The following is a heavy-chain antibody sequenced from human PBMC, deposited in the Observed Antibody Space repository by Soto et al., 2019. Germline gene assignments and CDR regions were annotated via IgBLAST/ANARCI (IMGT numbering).Heavy chain of an antibody. CDR3: ARPTSGSFFEFDY. J-gene: IGHJ4*02. V-gene: IGHV4-39*01. CDR2: IYYSGST. D-gene: IGHD3-3*01. Sequence: PSETLSLTCSVSGDSIGSTSYYWGWIRQPPGKGLEWIGNIYYSGSTYYNPSLQSRVTISVDTSKNQFSLRLSSVTAADTAVYFCARPTSGSFFEFDYWGLGT. CDR1: GDSIGSTSYY.